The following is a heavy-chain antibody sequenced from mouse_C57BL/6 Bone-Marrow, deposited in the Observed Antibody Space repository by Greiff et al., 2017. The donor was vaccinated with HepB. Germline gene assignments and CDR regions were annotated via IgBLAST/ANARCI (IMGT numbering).Heavy chain of an antibody. J-gene: IGHJ4*01. CDR1: GYTFTSYW. V-gene: IGHV1-55*01. CDR3: ARRDSNLWAMDY. D-gene: IGHD2-5*01. CDR2: IYPGSGST. Sequence: VQLQQSGAELVKPGASVKMSCKASGYTFTSYWITWVKQRPGQGLEWIGDIYPGSGSTNYNEKFKSKATLTVDTSSSTAYMQLSSLTSEDSAVYYCARRDSNLWAMDYWGQGTSVTVSS.